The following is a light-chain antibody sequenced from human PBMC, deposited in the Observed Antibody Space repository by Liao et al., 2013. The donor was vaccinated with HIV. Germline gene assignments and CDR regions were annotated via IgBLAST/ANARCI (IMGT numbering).Light chain of an antibody. J-gene: IGLJ3*02. CDR1: TLGDKY. CDR2: QDS. CDR3: QVWDTGNDHPRV. V-gene: IGLV3-1*01. Sequence: SYALTQPPSLSVSPGQTASITCSGDTLGDKYACWYQQKPGQSPVLVIYQDSKRPSGTPERFSGSTSGNTATLTISRVEAGDEADYYCQVWDTGNDHPRVFGGGTKLSVL.